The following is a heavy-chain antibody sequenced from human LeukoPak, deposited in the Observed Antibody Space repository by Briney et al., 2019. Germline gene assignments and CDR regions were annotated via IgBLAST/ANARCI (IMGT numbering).Heavy chain of an antibody. CDR1: GGSISSGGYY. Sequence: PSETLSLTCTVSGGSISSGGYYWSWIRQHPGKGLEWIGYIYYSGSTYYNPSLKSRVTISVDTSKNQFSPKLSSVTAADTAVYYCARDKYYDSSGYYYGLDYWGQGTLVTVSS. CDR3: ARDKYYDSSGYYYGLDY. J-gene: IGHJ4*02. CDR2: IYYSGST. D-gene: IGHD3-22*01. V-gene: IGHV4-31*03.